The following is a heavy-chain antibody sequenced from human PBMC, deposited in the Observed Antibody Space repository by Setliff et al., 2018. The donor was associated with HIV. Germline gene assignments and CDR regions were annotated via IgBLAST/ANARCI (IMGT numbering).Heavy chain of an antibody. CDR1: GYTFTEYY. V-gene: IGHV1-2*02. J-gene: IGHJ4*02. CDR2: IYPNTGGT. CDR3: AREESTEDYGSGSYGPTFPPPLIY. Sequence: ASVKVSCKASGYTFTEYYIHWVRQAPGQGLEWMGWIYPNTGGTNYAQKFQGRVTMTRDTSKNQFSLKLSSVTAADTAVYYCAREESTEDYGSGSYGPTFPPPLIYWGQGTLVTVSS. D-gene: IGHD3-10*01.